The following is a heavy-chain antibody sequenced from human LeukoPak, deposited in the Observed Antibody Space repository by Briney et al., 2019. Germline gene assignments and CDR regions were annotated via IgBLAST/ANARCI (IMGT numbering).Heavy chain of an antibody. J-gene: IGHJ4*01. Sequence: PGGSLTLSCAVSGFTANTHHMAWVRQAPGKHLEWVSVRQPGNVSYYADSVTGRFTTSTDTSKSTVYLQMTDLRVEDTALYYCARERDYDTYFDYWGQGTLVIVSS. CDR1: GFTANTHH. V-gene: IGHV3-53*01. D-gene: IGHD3-22*01. CDR2: RQPGNVS. CDR3: ARERDYDTYFDY.